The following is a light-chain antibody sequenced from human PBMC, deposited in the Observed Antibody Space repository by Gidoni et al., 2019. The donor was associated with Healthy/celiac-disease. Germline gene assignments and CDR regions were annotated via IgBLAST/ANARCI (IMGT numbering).Light chain of an antibody. CDR1: SSNIGSNT. Sequence: QSVLTPPPSASGTPGQRVTISCSGSSSNIGSNTVNWYQQLPGTAPKLLIYSNNQRPSGVPDRFSGSKSGTSASLAISGLQSEDEADYYCEAWDDSLNGVVFGGGTKLTVL. CDR2: SNN. V-gene: IGLV1-44*01. J-gene: IGLJ2*01. CDR3: EAWDDSLNGVV.